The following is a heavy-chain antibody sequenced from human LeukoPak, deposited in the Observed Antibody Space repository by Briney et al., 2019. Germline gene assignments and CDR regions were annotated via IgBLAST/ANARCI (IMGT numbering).Heavy chain of an antibody. CDR2: ISGSGGST. Sequence: GGSLRLSCAASGFTFSSYAMSWVRQAPGKGLEWVSAISGSGGSTYYADSVKGRFTISRDNSKNTLYLQMNSLRAEDTAVYYCAKVGDTTGARTAWSYYYGMDVWGQGTTVTVSS. J-gene: IGHJ6*02. CDR1: GFTFSSYA. D-gene: IGHD1-1*01. V-gene: IGHV3-23*01. CDR3: AKVGDTTGARTAWSYYYGMDV.